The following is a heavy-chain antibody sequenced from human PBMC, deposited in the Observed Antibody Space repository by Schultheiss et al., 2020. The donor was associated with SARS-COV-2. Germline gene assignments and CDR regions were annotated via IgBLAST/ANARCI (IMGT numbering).Heavy chain of an antibody. J-gene: IGHJ4*02. CDR1: GFTVSSNY. V-gene: IGHV3-21*01. CDR3: ARDYGAFKLDY. Sequence: GGSLRLSCAASGFTVSSNYMHWVRQAPGKGLEWVSTISGDAGYTKDADSVKGRFTISRDNAKNSLYLQMDSLRSEDTAVYYCARDYGAFKLDYWGQGTLVTVSS. CDR2: ISGDAGYT. D-gene: IGHD4/OR15-4a*01.